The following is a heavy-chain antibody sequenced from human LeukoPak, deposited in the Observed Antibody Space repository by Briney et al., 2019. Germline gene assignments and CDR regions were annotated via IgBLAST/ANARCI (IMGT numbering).Heavy chain of an antibody. D-gene: IGHD6-19*01. Sequence: GESLKISCQGSGYRFTSYWIAWVRQVPGKGLEWMGIIYPGDSDTSYSPSFQGQVTISVDKSISTAYLQWSSLRASDSAIYYCARHDGPLVAGMLDLWGQGTLVTVSS. V-gene: IGHV5-51*01. J-gene: IGHJ5*02. CDR1: GYRFTSYW. CDR2: IYPGDSDT. CDR3: ARHDGPLVAGMLDL.